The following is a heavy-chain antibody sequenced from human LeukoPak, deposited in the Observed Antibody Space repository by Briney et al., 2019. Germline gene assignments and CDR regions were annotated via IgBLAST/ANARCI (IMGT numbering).Heavy chain of an antibody. CDR1: GYTFTSYG. CDR2: ISAYNGNT. J-gene: IGHJ3*01. D-gene: IGHD3-10*02. Sequence: ASVKVSCKASGYTFTSYGISWVRQAPGQGLEWMGWISAYNGNTNYAQKLQGRVTITADKSTSTAYMELSGLRSEDTAVYYCATLWSGSWGQGTMVTVSS. V-gene: IGHV1-18*01. CDR3: ATLWSGS.